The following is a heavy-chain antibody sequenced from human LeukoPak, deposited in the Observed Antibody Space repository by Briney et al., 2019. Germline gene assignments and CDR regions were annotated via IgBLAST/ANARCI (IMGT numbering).Heavy chain of an antibody. V-gene: IGHV4-39*01. J-gene: IGHJ4*02. CDR2: IYYSGGT. CDR3: ARMVPEYSSSWDGLFDY. D-gene: IGHD6-13*01. Sequence: SETLSLTCTVSGGSISSSSYYWGWIRQPPGKGLEWIGSIYYSGGTYYNPSLKSRVTISVDTSKNQFSLKLSSVTAADTAVYYCARMVPEYSSSWDGLFDYWGQGTLVTVSS. CDR1: GGSISSSSYY.